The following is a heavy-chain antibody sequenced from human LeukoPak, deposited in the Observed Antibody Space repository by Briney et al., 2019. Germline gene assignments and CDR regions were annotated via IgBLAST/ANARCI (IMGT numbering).Heavy chain of an antibody. CDR3: AREGLRYCSGGSCSMIDY. Sequence: GGSMRLSCAAAGFTFSSYGMHWVRQAPGKGLEWVAVIWYDGSNKYYADSVKGRFTISRDNSKNTLYLQMNSLRAEDTAVYYCAREGLRYCSGGSCSMIDYWGQGTLVTVSP. J-gene: IGHJ4*02. V-gene: IGHV3-33*01. CDR1: GFTFSSYG. D-gene: IGHD2-15*01. CDR2: IWYDGSNK.